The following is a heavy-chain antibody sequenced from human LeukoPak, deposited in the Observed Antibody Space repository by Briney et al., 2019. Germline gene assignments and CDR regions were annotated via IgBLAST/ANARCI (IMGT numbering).Heavy chain of an antibody. CDR3: ARDDYYGDYQLDY. V-gene: IGHV3-21*01. Sequence: GGSLRLSCAASGFTFSSYSMNWVRQAPGKGLEWVSSISSSSSYIYYADSVKGRFTISRDNAKNSLYLQMNSLRAEDTAVYYCARDDYYGDYQLDYWGQGTLVTVSS. J-gene: IGHJ4*02. CDR2: ISSSSSYI. CDR1: GFTFSSYS. D-gene: IGHD4-17*01.